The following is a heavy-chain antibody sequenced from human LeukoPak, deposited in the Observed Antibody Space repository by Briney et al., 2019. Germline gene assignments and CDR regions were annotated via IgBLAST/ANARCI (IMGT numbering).Heavy chain of an antibody. V-gene: IGHV3-23*01. D-gene: IGHD6-19*01. Sequence: GGSLRLSRAASGFTFGSYAMNWVRQAPGKGLEWVSGISGSGGSTYYADSVKGRFTISRDNSKNALFLQMNSLRVEDTAVYYCAKEGNGWYGWGQGILVTVSS. CDR2: ISGSGGST. J-gene: IGHJ4*02. CDR3: AKEGNGWYG. CDR1: GFTFGSYA.